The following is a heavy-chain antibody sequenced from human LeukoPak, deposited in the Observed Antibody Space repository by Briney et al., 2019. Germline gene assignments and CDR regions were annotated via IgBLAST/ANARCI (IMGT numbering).Heavy chain of an antibody. CDR3: AKDYDFWSGYMDY. V-gene: IGHV3-23*01. CDR1: GFTFSSYA. D-gene: IGHD3-3*01. J-gene: IGHJ4*02. CDR2: ISGSGGST. Sequence: PGGSLRLSCAASGFTFSSYAMSWVRQAPGRGLEWVSAISGSGGSTYYADSVKGRFTISRDNSKNTLYLQMNSLRAEDTAVYYCAKDYDFWSGYMDYWGQGTLVTVSS.